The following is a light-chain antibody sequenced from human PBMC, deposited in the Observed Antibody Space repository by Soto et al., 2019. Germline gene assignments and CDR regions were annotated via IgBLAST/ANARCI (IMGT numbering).Light chain of an antibody. CDR1: QSVSSSY. Sequence: EVVLTQSPGTLSLSPGESATLSCRASQSVSSSYLAWYQQKPGQAPRLLIYGASSRATGIPDRFSGSGSGTDFTLTISRLEPEDFAVYYCQQYGGSGTFGQGTKVDIK. CDR2: GAS. J-gene: IGKJ1*01. CDR3: QQYGGSGT. V-gene: IGKV3-20*01.